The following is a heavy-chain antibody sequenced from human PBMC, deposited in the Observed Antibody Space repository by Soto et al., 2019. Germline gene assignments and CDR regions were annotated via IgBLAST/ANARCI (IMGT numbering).Heavy chain of an antibody. CDR1: GFSLSTSGVG. D-gene: IGHD3-10*01. CDR3: AQRRSVRVVIIFDX. V-gene: IGHV2-5*01. CDR2: IYWNDDK. J-gene: IGHJ5*02. Sequence: SGPTLVHPTQTLTLTCTFSGFSLSTSGVGVCWIRQPPGKALEWLALIYWNDDKRYSTSLKSRLTITKDTSKNQVVLTMTNMDTVETATYYCAQRRSVRVVIIFDXWGQGTLVTVSX.